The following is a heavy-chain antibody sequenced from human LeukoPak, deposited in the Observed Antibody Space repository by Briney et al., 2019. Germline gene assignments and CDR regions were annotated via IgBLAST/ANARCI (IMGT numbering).Heavy chain of an antibody. V-gene: IGHV4-31*03. CDR2: IYYSGST. CDR1: GGSISSGGYY. Sequence: PSETPSLTCTVSGGSISSGGYYWSWIRQHPGKGLGWIGYIYYSGSTYYNPSLKSRVTISVDTSKNQFSLKLSSVTAADTAVHYCASGSSFYYYDSSAAGGDAFDIWGQGTMVTVSS. D-gene: IGHD3-22*01. CDR3: ASGSSFYYYDSSAAGGDAFDI. J-gene: IGHJ3*02.